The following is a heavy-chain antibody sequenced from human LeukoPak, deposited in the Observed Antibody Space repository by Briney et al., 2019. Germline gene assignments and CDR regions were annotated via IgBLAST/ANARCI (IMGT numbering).Heavy chain of an antibody. Sequence: ASVKVSCKASGYTFTFYGITWVRQAPGQGLEWMGWISAYNGDTNYAQKLQGRVTMTTDTSTSTAYMELRSLRSDDTALYYCARRGGILGFDYWGQGTLVTVSS. V-gene: IGHV1-18*01. CDR3: ARRGGILGFDY. J-gene: IGHJ4*02. D-gene: IGHD6-13*01. CDR2: ISAYNGDT. CDR1: GYTFTFYG.